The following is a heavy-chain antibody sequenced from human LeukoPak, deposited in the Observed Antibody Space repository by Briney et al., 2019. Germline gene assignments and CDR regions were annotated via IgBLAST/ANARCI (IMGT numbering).Heavy chain of an antibody. J-gene: IGHJ5*02. Sequence: GGSLRLSCVASEFTFSDYAMSWVRQAPGKGPEWVSAITGSGGSTYYADSVKGRFTISRDNSKNTLYLQMNSLRAEDTAVYYCAKDPARVTTPYNWFDPWGQGTLVTVSS. CDR1: EFTFSDYA. CDR2: ITGSGGST. V-gene: IGHV3-23*01. CDR3: AKDPARVTTPYNWFDP. D-gene: IGHD4-17*01.